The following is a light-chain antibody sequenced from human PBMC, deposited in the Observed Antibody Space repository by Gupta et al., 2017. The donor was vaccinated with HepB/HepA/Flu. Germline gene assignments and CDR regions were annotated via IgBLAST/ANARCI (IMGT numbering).Light chain of an antibody. Sequence: DIQMTQSPSSLSSSVGDRVTITCRGRQSIDRYLNWYQQKPGAAPNLLIYASSRWKSGIPSRFSGSGCGTDFTLTISSRQPEDVAIYYCQHKNCSPLTFGGGTKVEIK. V-gene: IGKV1-39*01. CDR3: QHKNCSPLT. J-gene: IGKJ4*01. CDR1: QSIDRY. CDR2: ASS.